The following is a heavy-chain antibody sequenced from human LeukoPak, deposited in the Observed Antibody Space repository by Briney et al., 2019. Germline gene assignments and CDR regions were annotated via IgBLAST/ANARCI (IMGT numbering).Heavy chain of an antibody. V-gene: IGHV3-23*01. J-gene: IGHJ4*02. CDR1: GFTFTSYS. CDR2: INGNGAST. CDR3: AKGDYGGDFRYFDY. Sequence: GGSLRLSCAASGFTFTSYSMSWVRQAPGRGLEWVSAINGNGASTYYADSAKGRFTISRDNSKNTLFLQMSSLRAEDTAVYYCAKGDYGGDFRYFDYWGQGTLVTVSS. D-gene: IGHD4-23*01.